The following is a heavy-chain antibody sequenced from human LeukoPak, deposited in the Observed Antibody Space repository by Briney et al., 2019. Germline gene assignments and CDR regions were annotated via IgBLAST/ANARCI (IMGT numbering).Heavy chain of an antibody. CDR2: INHSGST. V-gene: IGHV4-34*01. CDR3: ARVGLSQVRGVLDY. CDR1: GGSFSGYY. J-gene: IGHJ4*02. D-gene: IGHD3-10*01. Sequence: PSETLSLTCAVYGGSFSGYYWSWIRQPPGKGLEWIGEINHSGSTNYNPSLKSRVTISVDTSKNQFSLKLSSVTAADTAVYYWARVGLSQVRGVLDYWGQGTLVTVSS.